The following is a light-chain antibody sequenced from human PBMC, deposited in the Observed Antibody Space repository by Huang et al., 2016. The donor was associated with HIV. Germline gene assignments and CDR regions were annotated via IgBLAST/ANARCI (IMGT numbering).Light chain of an antibody. CDR3: QQYNSWPPLT. J-gene: IGKJ4*01. CDR1: QNINTK. CDR2: GAS. V-gene: IGKV3-15*01. Sequence: EIVMTQSPATLSVSPGERATLSCRASQNINTKLAWYQQIPGQAPRRRIYGASTRATGFPARFSGSGSGTEFTLTISSLQSEDFALYYCQQYNSWPPLTFGGGTKVEIK.